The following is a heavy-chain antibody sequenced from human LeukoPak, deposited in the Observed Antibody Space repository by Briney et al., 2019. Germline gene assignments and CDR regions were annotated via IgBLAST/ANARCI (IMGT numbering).Heavy chain of an antibody. CDR1: GGTFSSYA. Sequence: SVKVSCKASGGTFSSYAISWVRQAPGQGLEWMGGIIPIFGTANYAQKFQGRVTITADESTSTAYMELSSLRSEDTAVYYCARDGYYGWRAFDIWGQGTMVTVSS. CDR3: ARDGYYGWRAFDI. J-gene: IGHJ3*02. D-gene: IGHD1-26*01. CDR2: IIPIFGTA. V-gene: IGHV1-69*13.